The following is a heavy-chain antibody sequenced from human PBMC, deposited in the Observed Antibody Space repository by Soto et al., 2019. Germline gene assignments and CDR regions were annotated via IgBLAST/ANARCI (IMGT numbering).Heavy chain of an antibody. CDR3: AKTLAPVVVVAATRVGYYGMDV. Sequence: LRLSCAASGFTFSSYGMHWVRQAPGKGLEWVAVISYDGSNKYYADSVKGRFTISRDNSKNTLYLQMNSLRAEDTAVYYCAKTLAPVVVVAATRVGYYGMDVWGQGTTVTVSS. CDR2: ISYDGSNK. CDR1: GFTFSSYG. J-gene: IGHJ6*02. D-gene: IGHD2-15*01. V-gene: IGHV3-30*18.